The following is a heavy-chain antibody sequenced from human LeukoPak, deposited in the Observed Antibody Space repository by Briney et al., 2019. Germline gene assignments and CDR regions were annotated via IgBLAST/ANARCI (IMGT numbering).Heavy chain of an antibody. CDR3: ARSWREYYDILTGYSNLRFHY. D-gene: IGHD3-9*01. J-gene: IGHJ4*02. Sequence: PSGTLSLTCTVSGGSISSHYWSWIRQPPGKGLEWIGYIYYSGSTNYNPSLKSRVTISVDTSKNQFSLKLSSVTAADTAVYYCARSWREYYDILTGYSNLRFHYWGQGTLVTVSS. CDR1: GGSISSHY. V-gene: IGHV4-59*11. CDR2: IYYSGST.